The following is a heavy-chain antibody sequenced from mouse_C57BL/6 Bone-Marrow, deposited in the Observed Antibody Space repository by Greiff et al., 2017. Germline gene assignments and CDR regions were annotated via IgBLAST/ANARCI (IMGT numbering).Heavy chain of an antibody. Sequence: VQLQQSGPELVKPGASVKISCKASGYAFSSSWMNWVKQRPGKGLEWIGRIYPGDGDTNYNGKFKGKATLTADKSSSTAYMQLSSLTSEDSAVYFCANSKDAMDYWGQGTSVTVSS. CDR1: GYAFSSSW. V-gene: IGHV1-82*01. CDR2: IYPGDGDT. D-gene: IGHD2-5*01. CDR3: ANSKDAMDY. J-gene: IGHJ4*01.